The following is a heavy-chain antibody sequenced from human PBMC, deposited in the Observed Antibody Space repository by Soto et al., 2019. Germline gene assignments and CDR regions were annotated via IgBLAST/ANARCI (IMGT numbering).Heavy chain of an antibody. CDR3: ARGRPYYYDSSGYLPSPYYFVY. Sequence: SETLSLTCAVSGGSISSGGYSWSWIRQPPGKGLEWIGYIYHSGSTYYNPSLKSRVTISVDRSKNQFSLKLSSVTAADTAVYYCARGRPYYYDSSGYLPSPYYFVYWGQGTLVTVSS. CDR1: GGSISSGGYS. CDR2: IYHSGST. D-gene: IGHD3-22*01. V-gene: IGHV4-30-2*01. J-gene: IGHJ4*02.